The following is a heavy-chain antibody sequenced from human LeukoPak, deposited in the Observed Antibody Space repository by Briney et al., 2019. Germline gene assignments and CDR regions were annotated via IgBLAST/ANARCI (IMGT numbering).Heavy chain of an antibody. CDR1: GFIFSNYA. V-gene: IGHV3-23*01. Sequence: GGSLRLSCAASGFIFSNYAMSWVRQAPGKGPEWVSGISGGGGGTYYADSVKGRFTISRANSKNTLYLQMKSLRVDDTAVYCCAKSVEHSNYRKFHDWGQGTLVTVSS. CDR2: ISGGGGGT. D-gene: IGHD4-11*01. J-gene: IGHJ4*02. CDR3: AKSVEHSNYRKFHD.